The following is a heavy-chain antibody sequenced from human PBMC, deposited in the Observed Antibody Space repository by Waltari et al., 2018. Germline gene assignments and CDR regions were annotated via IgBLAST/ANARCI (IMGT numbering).Heavy chain of an antibody. CDR3: ARGYGDHVGYWYFDL. CDR2: IFYIGST. D-gene: IGHD4-17*01. J-gene: IGHJ2*01. Sequence: QVQLQESGPGLVKPSETLSLTCTVSGGSISSSSWSWIRQSPGKGLEYIGYIFYIGSTNYNPSLKSRVTISVDTSKNQFSLKVRSVTAADTAVYYCARGYGDHVGYWYFDLWGRGTLVTV. CDR1: GGSISSSS. V-gene: IGHV4-59*01.